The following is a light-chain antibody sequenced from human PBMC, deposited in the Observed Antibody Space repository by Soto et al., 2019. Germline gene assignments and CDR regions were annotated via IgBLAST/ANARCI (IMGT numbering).Light chain of an antibody. CDR2: EVS. CDR3: SSYRSTITV. V-gene: IGLV2-14*01. Sequence: QSALTQPASVSGSPGQSVTISCTATTSDIGHYNYVSWYQQHPGKAPKLLIYEVSNRPLGVSSRYSGSKSGNTASLAISGLEAEDEADYYCSSYRSTITVFGVGTKLTVL. CDR1: TSDIGHYNY. J-gene: IGLJ3*02.